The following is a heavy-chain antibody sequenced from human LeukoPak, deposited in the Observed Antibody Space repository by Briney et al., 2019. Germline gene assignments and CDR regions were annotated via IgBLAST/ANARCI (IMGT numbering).Heavy chain of an antibody. Sequence: PGGSLRLSCAASGFTFSSYAMSWVRQAPGKGLEWVSAISGSGGSTYYADSVKGRFTISRDNARNSLSLQMNSLRSEDTAVYYCATYKNQPHTLFFDFWGQGALVTVSA. CDR2: ISGSGGST. J-gene: IGHJ4*02. CDR3: ATYKNQPHTLFFDF. V-gene: IGHV3-23*01. D-gene: IGHD1-1*01. CDR1: GFTFSSYA.